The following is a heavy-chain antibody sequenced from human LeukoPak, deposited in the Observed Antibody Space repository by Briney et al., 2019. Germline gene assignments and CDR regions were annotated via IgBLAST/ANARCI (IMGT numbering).Heavy chain of an antibody. Sequence: SETLSLTCTVSGGSISSDTYWSWVRQPPGKGLEWIGSIYYSGSTYYNPSLKSRVTISVDTSKNQFSLKLSSVTAADTAVYYCARHPNPGQYDSSVWLDYWGQGTLVTVSS. CDR2: IYYSGST. V-gene: IGHV4-39*01. CDR1: GGSISSDTY. D-gene: IGHD3-22*01. J-gene: IGHJ4*02. CDR3: ARHPNPGQYDSSVWLDY.